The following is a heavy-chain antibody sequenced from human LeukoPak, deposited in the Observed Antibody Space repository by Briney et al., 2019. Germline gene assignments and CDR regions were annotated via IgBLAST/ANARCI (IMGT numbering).Heavy chain of an antibody. Sequence: GASVKVSCKASGGTFSSYAISWVRQAPGQGLEWMGGIIPIFGTANFAQKFQGRVTITADESTSTAYMELSSLRSEDTAVYYCARSFSIVVVPAAIGDWFDPWGQGTLVTVSS. CDR2: IIPIFGTA. V-gene: IGHV1-69*13. J-gene: IGHJ5*02. CDR1: GGTFSSYA. CDR3: ARSFSIVVVPAAIGDWFDP. D-gene: IGHD2-2*02.